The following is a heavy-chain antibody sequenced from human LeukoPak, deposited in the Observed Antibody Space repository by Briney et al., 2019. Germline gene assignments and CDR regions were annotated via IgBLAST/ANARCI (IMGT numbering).Heavy chain of an antibody. J-gene: IGHJ4*02. V-gene: IGHV3-7*01. CDR3: ARGRQLGY. D-gene: IGHD6-13*01. CDR2: IKEDGSEK. Sequence: GGSLRLSCAASGFTFSNYWMSWVRQAPGKGLEWVANIKEDGSEKYYVDSVKGRFTISRDNARNSLYLQMNSLRAEDTAVYYCARGRQLGYWGQGTLVTVSS. CDR1: GFTFSNYW.